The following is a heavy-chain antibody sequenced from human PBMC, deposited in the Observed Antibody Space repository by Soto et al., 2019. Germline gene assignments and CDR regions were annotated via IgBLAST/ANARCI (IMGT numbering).Heavy chain of an antibody. D-gene: IGHD3-9*01. Sequence: QVQLVESGGGVVQPGRSLRLSCAASGFTFSSYGMHWVRQAPGKGLEWVAVISYDGSNKYYADSVKGRFTISRDNSKNTLYLQMNSLRAEDTAVYYCAKDQRYFDWLLADYRGQGTLVTVSS. J-gene: IGHJ4*02. V-gene: IGHV3-30*18. CDR3: AKDQRYFDWLLADY. CDR1: GFTFSSYG. CDR2: ISYDGSNK.